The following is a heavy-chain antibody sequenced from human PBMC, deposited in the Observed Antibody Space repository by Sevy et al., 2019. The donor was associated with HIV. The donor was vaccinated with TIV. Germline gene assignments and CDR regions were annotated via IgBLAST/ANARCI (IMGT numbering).Heavy chain of an antibody. J-gene: IGHJ6*02. CDR2: ISTSSSST. D-gene: IGHD2-15*01. CDR3: AKRRVQSGLSGGGANYGWDV. V-gene: IGHV3-23*01. CDR1: GFTFSNYA. Sequence: GGSLRLSCAASGFTFSNYAMGWVRQAPGKGPEWVSTISTSSSSTYYADSVKGRFTISRDNSKNTLSLQMNSLRADDTAIYYCAKRRVQSGLSGGGANYGWDVCGHGTTVTVSS.